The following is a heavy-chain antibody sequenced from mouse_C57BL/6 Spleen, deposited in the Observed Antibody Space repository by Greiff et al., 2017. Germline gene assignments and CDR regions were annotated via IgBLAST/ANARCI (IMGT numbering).Heavy chain of an antibody. V-gene: IGHV8-12*01. CDR2: IYWDDDK. CDR1: GFSLSTSGMG. D-gene: IGHD3-3*01. J-gene: IGHJ4*01. Sequence: QVQLKESGPGILQSSQTLSLTCSFSGFSLSTSGMGVSWIRQPSGKGLEWLAHIYWDDDKRYNPSLKSRLTISKDTSRNQVFLKITSVDTADTATYYCARRRGDEEGYYYAMDYWGQGTSVTVAS. CDR3: ARRRGDEEGYYYAMDY.